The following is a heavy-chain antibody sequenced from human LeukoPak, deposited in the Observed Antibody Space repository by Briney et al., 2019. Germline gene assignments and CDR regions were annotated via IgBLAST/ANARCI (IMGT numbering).Heavy chain of an antibody. CDR2: IYSGGST. CDR1: GFTVSSNY. J-gene: IGHJ4*02. CDR3: ARVVSKEDGFDY. V-gene: IGHV3-53*01. D-gene: IGHD2-15*01. Sequence: PVGSLRLSCAASGFTVSSNYMSWVRQAPGKGLEWVSVIYSGGSTYYADSVKGRFTISRDNSKNTLYLQMNSLRAEDTAVYYCARVVSKEDGFDYWGQGTLVTVSS.